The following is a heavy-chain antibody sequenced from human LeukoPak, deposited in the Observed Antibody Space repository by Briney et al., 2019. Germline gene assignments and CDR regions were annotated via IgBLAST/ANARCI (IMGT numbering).Heavy chain of an antibody. CDR1: GYTFSGYY. V-gene: IGHV1-2*02. CDR3: ARGLNDLWSGYYPPFY. D-gene: IGHD3-3*01. Sequence: ASVKVSCKASGYTFSGYYIHWMRQAPGQGPEWMGLITPNTGETKYAQKFQGRVSMTTDASIATGYLDLSRLTSDDTAVYYCARGLNDLWSGYYPPFYWGQGTLVAVSS. CDR2: ITPNTGET. J-gene: IGHJ4*02.